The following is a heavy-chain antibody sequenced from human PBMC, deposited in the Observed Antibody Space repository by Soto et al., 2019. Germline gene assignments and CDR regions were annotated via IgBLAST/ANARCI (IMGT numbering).Heavy chain of an antibody. J-gene: IGHJ5*02. CDR3: AREHLVRLGFDP. D-gene: IGHD6-13*01. CDR2: IKQDGSEK. CDR1: GFTFSSYW. V-gene: IGHV3-7*03. Sequence: GSLRLSCAASGFTFSSYWVSWVRQAPGKGLEWVANIKQDGSEKYYVDSVKGRFTISRDNAKNSLYLQMNSLRAEDTAVYYCAREHLVRLGFDPWGQRTLVTVSS.